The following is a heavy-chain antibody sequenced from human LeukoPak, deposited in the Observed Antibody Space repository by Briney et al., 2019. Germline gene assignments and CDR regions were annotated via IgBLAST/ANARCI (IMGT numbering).Heavy chain of an antibody. J-gene: IGHJ4*02. CDR2: ISGSGGST. CDR3: AKHRDICYYFDY. Sequence: GGSLRLSCAASGFTFSSYAMSWVRQAPGKGLEWVSAISGSGGSTYYADSVKGRFTIARDNAKDTLYLQMNSLRAEDTAVYYCAKHRDICYYFDYWGQGTLVTVSS. CDR1: GFTFSSYA. D-gene: IGHD2-15*01. V-gene: IGHV3-23*01.